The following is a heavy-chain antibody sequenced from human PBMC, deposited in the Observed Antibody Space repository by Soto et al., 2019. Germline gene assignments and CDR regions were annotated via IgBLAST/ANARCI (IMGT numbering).Heavy chain of an antibody. CDR1: GFTFSSYG. D-gene: IGHD5-18*01. CDR2: IWYDGSNK. CDR3: ARERGYSYGYVDY. J-gene: IGHJ4*02. V-gene: IGHV3-33*01. Sequence: QVQLVESGGGVIQTGRSLRLSCAASGFTFSSYGMHWVRQAPGKGLEWVAVIWYDGSNKYYADSVKGRFTISRDSSKNTLYLQMNSLRAEDTAMYYCARERGYSYGYVDYWGQGTLVTVSS.